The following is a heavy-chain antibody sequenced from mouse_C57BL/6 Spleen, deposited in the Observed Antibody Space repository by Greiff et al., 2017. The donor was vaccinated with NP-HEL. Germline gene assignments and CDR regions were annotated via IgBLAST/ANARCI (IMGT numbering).Heavy chain of an antibody. CDR1: GYAFSSSW. D-gene: IGHD2-4*01. CDR3: ARSYDYDENY. V-gene: IGHV1-82*01. J-gene: IGHJ2*01. CDR2: IYPGDGDT. Sequence: QVQLKESGPELVKPGASVKISCKASGYAFSSSWMNWVKQRPGKGLEWIGRIYPGDGDTNYNGKFKGKATLTADKSSSTAYMQLSSRTSEDSAVYFCARSYDYDENYWGQGTTLTVSS.